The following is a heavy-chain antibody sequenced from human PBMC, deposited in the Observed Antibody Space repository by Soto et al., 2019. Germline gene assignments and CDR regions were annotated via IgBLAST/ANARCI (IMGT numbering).Heavy chain of an antibody. V-gene: IGHV4-30-2*01. CDR2: IYHSGST. CDR1: GGSISSGGYS. D-gene: IGHD2-2*01. Sequence: QLQLQESGSGLVKPSQTLSLTCAVSGGSISSGGYSWSWIRQPPGKGLEWIGYIYHSGSTYYNPSPXSXXTISVDRSKNQVPLKPSSVTGADPAGYSWARVPDPWGQGTLVTVSS. CDR3: ARVPDP. J-gene: IGHJ5*02.